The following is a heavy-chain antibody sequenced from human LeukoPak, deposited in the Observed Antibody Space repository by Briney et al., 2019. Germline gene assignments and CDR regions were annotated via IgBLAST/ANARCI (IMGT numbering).Heavy chain of an antibody. J-gene: IGHJ4*02. CDR1: GYTFTSYY. V-gene: IGHV1-46*03. Sequence: ASVKVSCKASGYTFTSYYMHWVRQAPGQGLEWMGIINPSGGSTSYAQKFQGRVTMTRDTSTSTVYMELSGLRSEDTAVYYCARGESNYDILTGYLDYWGQGTLVAVSS. CDR2: INPSGGST. CDR3: ARGESNYDILTGYLDY. D-gene: IGHD3-9*01.